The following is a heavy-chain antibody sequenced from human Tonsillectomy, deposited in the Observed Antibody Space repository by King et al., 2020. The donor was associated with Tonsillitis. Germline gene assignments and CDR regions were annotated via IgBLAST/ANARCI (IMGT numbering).Heavy chain of an antibody. CDR1: GYSISSGYY. CDR2: THHSGST. Sequence: VQLQESGPGLVKPSETLSLTCAVSGYSISSGYYWGWIRQPPGKGLEWIGRTHHSGSTYYNPSVRSRVTISEDTSKNQFSLRLSSVTAADTAVYFCVRDGGGAHSGYDTGVSNYWGQGTLVTVSS. V-gene: IGHV4-38-2*01. J-gene: IGHJ4*02. CDR3: VRDGGGAHSGYDTGVSNY. D-gene: IGHD5-12*01.